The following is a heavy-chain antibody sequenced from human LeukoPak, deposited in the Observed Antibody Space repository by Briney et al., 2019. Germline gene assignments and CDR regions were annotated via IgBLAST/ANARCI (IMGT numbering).Heavy chain of an antibody. J-gene: IGHJ4*02. CDR3: ARGNLGDFDY. D-gene: IGHD1-26*01. V-gene: IGHV3-7*01. CDR1: GFTFGKYW. CDR2: IKLDGSEK. Sequence: GGSLRLSCVASGFTFGKYWMSWVRQAPGKGLEWVANIKLDGSEKNYVDSVKGRFTISRDNAKNSLYLQMNSLRAEDTAVYYCARGNLGDFDYWGQGTLVTVSS.